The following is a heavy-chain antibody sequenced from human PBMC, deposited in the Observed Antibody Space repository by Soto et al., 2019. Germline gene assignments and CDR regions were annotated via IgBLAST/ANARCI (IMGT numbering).Heavy chain of an antibody. CDR3: ASIWFGDLKYDYGMDV. D-gene: IGHD3-10*01. V-gene: IGHV4-39*01. CDR2: IYYSGST. J-gene: IGHJ6*02. CDR1: GGSISSSSYY. Sequence: SETLSLTCTVSGGSISSSSYYWGWIRQPPGKGLEWIGSIYYSGSTYYNPSLKSRVTISVDTSKNQFSLKLSSVTAADTAVYYCASIWFGDLKYDYGMDVWGQGTTVTVS.